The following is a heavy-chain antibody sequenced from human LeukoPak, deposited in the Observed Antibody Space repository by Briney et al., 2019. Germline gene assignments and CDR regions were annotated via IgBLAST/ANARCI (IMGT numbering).Heavy chain of an antibody. CDR1: GGSISSSGYY. CDR2: IYYSGST. D-gene: IGHD1-26*01. Sequence: KTSETLSLTCTVSGGSISSSGYYWGWIRQPPGKGLEWIASIYYSGSTYHNPSLKSRVTISVDTSKNQLSLKLSSLTAADTAVYYCARHEYSGSYYGLSWFDPWGQGTLVTVSS. J-gene: IGHJ5*02. CDR3: ARHEYSGSYYGLSWFDP. V-gene: IGHV4-39*01.